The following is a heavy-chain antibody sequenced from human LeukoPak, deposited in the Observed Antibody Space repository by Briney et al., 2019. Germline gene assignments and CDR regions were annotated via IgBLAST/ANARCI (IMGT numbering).Heavy chain of an antibody. CDR1: GFTFRSYA. Sequence: GRSLRLSCAASGFTFRSYAMSWVRQAPGKGLEWVSAISGSGGSTYYADSVKGRFTISRDNSKNTLYLQMNSLRAEDTAVYYCAKGAEHYYDSSGYYSPAGWFDYWGQGTLVTVSS. J-gene: IGHJ4*02. CDR2: ISGSGGST. CDR3: AKGAEHYYDSSGYYSPAGWFDY. D-gene: IGHD3-22*01. V-gene: IGHV3-23*01.